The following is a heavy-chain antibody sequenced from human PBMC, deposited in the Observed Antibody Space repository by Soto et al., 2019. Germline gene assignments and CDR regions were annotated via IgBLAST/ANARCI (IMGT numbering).Heavy chain of an antibody. CDR3: ARAPGSGTEGWFDP. V-gene: IGHV4-30-2*01. D-gene: IGHD3-10*01. Sequence: QLQLQESGSGLVKPSQTLSLTCAVSGGSISSGGYSWSWIRQPPGKGLEWIGYIYHSGSTYYNPYLKSRVTISVDRSKNQFSLKLSSVTAADKAVYYCARAPGSGTEGWFDPWGQGTLVTVSS. CDR1: GGSISSGGYS. J-gene: IGHJ5*02. CDR2: IYHSGST.